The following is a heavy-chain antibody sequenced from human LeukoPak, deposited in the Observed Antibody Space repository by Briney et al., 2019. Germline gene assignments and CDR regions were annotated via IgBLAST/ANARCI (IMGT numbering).Heavy chain of an antibody. CDR3: AKSTTVTTQQRGYFDY. Sequence: GGSLRLSCAASGFTFSSYGMHWVRQAPGKGLEWVAVISYDGSNKYFADSVKGQFTISRDNPKNTLYLQMNSLKAEDTAVYYCAKSTTVTTQQRGYFDYWGQGTLVTVSS. CDR2: ISYDGSNK. V-gene: IGHV3-30*18. J-gene: IGHJ4*02. CDR1: GFTFSSYG. D-gene: IGHD4-11*01.